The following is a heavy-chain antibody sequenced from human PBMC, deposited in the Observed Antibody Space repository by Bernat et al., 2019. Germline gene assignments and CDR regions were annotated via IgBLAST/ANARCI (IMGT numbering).Heavy chain of an antibody. Sequence: QVQLVQSGAEVKKPGASVKVSCKASGYTFTSYYMHWVRQAPGQGLEWMGIINPSGGSTSYAQKFQCRVTMTRDTSTSTVYMELSSLRSEDTAVYYCARVGGKGVREYGSGSQPPDYWGQGTLVTVSS. CDR3: ARVGGKGVREYGSGSQPPDY. J-gene: IGHJ4*02. D-gene: IGHD3-10*01. CDR1: GYTFTSYY. V-gene: IGHV1-46*01. CDR2: INPSGGST.